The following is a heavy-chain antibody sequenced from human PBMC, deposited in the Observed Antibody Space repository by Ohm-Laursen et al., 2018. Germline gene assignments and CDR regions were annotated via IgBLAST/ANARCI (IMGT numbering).Heavy chain of an antibody. CDR3: ARGSGYFKLDV. D-gene: IGHD5-12*01. Sequence: SDTLSLTWVVYGGSFSGYYWSWIRQPPGKGLEWIGEINQSGSTKYHPSLKSRVTLSADSSNSQFSLRLTSVTAADTAIYYCARGSGYFKLDVWGQGTTVTVSS. J-gene: IGHJ6*02. CDR1: GGSFSGYY. V-gene: IGHV4-34*01. CDR2: INQSGST.